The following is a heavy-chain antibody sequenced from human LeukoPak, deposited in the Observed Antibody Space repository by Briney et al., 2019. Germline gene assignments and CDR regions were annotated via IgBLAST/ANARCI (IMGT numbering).Heavy chain of an antibody. J-gene: IGHJ3*02. Sequence: SETLSLACTVSGGSINSGDYYWVWIRQPPGKGLEWIGSIYYSGSTSYNPSLKSRVTISVDTSKNQFSLKLSSVTAADTAVYYCACLTTADAFDIWGQGTMVTVSS. D-gene: IGHD3-22*01. V-gene: IGHV4-39*07. CDR3: ACLTTADAFDI. CDR1: GGSINSGDYY. CDR2: IYYSGST.